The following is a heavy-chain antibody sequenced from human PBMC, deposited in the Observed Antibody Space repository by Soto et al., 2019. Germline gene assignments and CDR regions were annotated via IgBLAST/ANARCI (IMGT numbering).Heavy chain of an antibody. CDR2: ISSSGSTI. V-gene: IGHV3-48*03. CDR1: GFTFSSYE. D-gene: IGHD1-26*01. J-gene: IGHJ4*02. Sequence: ESGGGLVQPGGPLRLSCAASGFTFSSYEMNWVRQAPGKGLEWVSYISSSGSTIYYADSVKGRFTISRDNAKNSLYMQMNSVRAEDTAVYYWAGAEELQGDYWGQGTLVTVSS. CDR3: AGAEELQGDY.